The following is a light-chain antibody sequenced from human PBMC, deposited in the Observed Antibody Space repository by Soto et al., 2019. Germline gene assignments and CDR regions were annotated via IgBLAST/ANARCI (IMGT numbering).Light chain of an antibody. Sequence: EIVLTQSPGSLSLSPRERATLSCRASQSVSSNHLAWYQQKPGQAPRLLIYGASNRATGIPARFSGSGSGTDFTLTISSLEPEDFAVYYCQQRNNWPPVTFGGGTKVDIK. J-gene: IGKJ4*01. V-gene: IGKV3-11*01. CDR2: GAS. CDR1: QSVSSN. CDR3: QQRNNWPPVT.